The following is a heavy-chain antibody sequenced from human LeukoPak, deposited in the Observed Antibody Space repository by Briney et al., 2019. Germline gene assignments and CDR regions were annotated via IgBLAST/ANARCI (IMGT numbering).Heavy chain of an antibody. CDR1: GYTFNTYG. D-gene: IGHD1-26*01. Sequence: GASVKVSCKPYGYTFNTYGITWVRQAPGQGLEWMGWISPYNGNTNYAQKFQGRVTMTTDTSTSTAYMELRSLRSDDTAVYYCARGRSGSYSFDYWGQGTLVTVSS. CDR3: ARGRSGSYSFDY. J-gene: IGHJ4*02. CDR2: ISPYNGNT. V-gene: IGHV1-18*01.